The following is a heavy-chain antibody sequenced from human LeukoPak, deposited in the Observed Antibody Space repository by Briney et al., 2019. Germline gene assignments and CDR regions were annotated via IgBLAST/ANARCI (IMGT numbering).Heavy chain of an antibody. CDR3: AKAGAVQFDP. V-gene: IGHV3-23*01. D-gene: IGHD3-10*01. CDR1: GFTFSSYA. Sequence: GGSLRLSCAASGFTFSSYAMSWVRQAPGKGLEWVSGISGSDGSTYYADSVKGRFTISRDNSKNTLYLQMNSLRAEDTALYYCAKAGAVQFDPWGQGTLVTVSS. CDR2: ISGSDGST. J-gene: IGHJ5*02.